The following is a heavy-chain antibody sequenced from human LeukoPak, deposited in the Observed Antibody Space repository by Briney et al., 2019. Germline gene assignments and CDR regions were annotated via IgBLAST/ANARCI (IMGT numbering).Heavy chain of an antibody. J-gene: IGHJ4*02. CDR2: IYSGGDT. Sequence: QPGGSLRLSCAASGFTVSSNYMGWVRQAPGKGLEWVSVIYSGGDTYYADSVKGRFTISRDNSKNMIYLEMTSLKAEDTAVYYCAKERNLEIAVAGTIFDYWGQGTLVTVSS. D-gene: IGHD6-19*01. CDR3: AKERNLEIAVAGTIFDY. V-gene: IGHV3-66*01. CDR1: GFTVSSNY.